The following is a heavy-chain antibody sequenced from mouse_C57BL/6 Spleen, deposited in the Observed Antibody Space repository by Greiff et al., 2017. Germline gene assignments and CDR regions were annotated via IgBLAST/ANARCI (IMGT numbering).Heavy chain of an antibody. J-gene: IGHJ2*01. D-gene: IGHD3-2*02. V-gene: IGHV1-15*01. Sequence: VQLQQSGAELVRPGASVTLSCKASGYTFTDYEMHWVKQTPVHGLEWIGAIDPETGGTAYNQKFKGKAILTADKSSSIAYMELRSLTSEDSAVYYGTRRERRQLRLLDYWGQGTTLTVSS. CDR3: TRRERRQLRLLDY. CDR2: IDPETGGT. CDR1: GYTFTDYE.